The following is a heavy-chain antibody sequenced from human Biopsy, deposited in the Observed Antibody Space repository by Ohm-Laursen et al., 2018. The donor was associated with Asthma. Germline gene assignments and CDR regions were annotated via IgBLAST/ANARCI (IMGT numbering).Heavy chain of an antibody. D-gene: IGHD6-19*01. CDR1: GFTFSDYY. J-gene: IGHJ4*02. V-gene: IGHV3-11*01. CDR3: ARDSYSSGSYGDFES. Sequence: GSLRLSCTASGFTFSDYYMSWIRQAPGKGLEWISYINGKSNSIEYADSVKGRFTISRDNAKNSLYLQMNSLRAEDTAVYYCARDSYSSGSYGDFESWGQGTLVTVSS. CDR2: INGKSNSI.